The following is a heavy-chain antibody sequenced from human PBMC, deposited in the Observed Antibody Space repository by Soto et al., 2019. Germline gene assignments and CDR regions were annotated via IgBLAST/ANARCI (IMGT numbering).Heavy chain of an antibody. V-gene: IGHV4-34*08. Sequence: ETQSPSWGVYEGNDIGYDWNGIRQPPGKGLEWIGEINHTGGTQYNPSLKSRVTMSVDTSKNQFSLRLSSVTAADTAIYYCATRITVFGLLIPPFDPWGQGTQVTVSS. D-gene: IGHD3-3*01. CDR2: INHTGGT. CDR1: EGNDIGYD. CDR3: ATRITVFGLLIPPFDP. J-gene: IGHJ5*02.